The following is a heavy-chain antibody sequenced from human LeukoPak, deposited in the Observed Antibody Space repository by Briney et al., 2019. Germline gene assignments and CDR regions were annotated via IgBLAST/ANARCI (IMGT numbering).Heavy chain of an antibody. D-gene: IGHD2-2*01. CDR2: INPSGGST. V-gene: IGHV1-46*01. J-gene: IGHJ4*02. CDR1: GYTFTSYY. Sequence: ASVEVSCKASGYTFTSYYMHWVRQAPGQGLEWMGIINPSGGSTSYAQKSQGRVTMTRDTSTSTVYMELSSLRSEDTAVYYCARSCSSTSCQYYFDYWGQGTLVTVSS. CDR3: ARSCSSTSCQYYFDY.